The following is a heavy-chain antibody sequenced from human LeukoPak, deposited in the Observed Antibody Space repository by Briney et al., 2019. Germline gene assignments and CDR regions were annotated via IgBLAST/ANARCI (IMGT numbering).Heavy chain of an antibody. CDR1: GASINSYY. Sequence: PSETLSLTCTVSGASINSYYWSWIRQPPGKGLEWIGNIYYSGSTNYNPSLKSRVTISVDTSKNQFSLKLSSVTAADTAVYYCARVPGSGSYYNAGSDYWGQGTLVTVSS. J-gene: IGHJ4*02. CDR3: ARVPGSGSYYNAGSDY. CDR2: IYYSGST. V-gene: IGHV4-59*01. D-gene: IGHD3-10*01.